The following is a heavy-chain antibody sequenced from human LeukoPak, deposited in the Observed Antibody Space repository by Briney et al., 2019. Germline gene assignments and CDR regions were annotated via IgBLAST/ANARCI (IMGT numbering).Heavy chain of an antibody. D-gene: IGHD3-22*01. CDR3: AGTFYYDSSASPDVWFDP. J-gene: IGHJ5*02. Sequence: SETLSLTCTVSGGSISSYDWSWIRQPPGKGLEWIGYIYYIGSTNYNPSLKSRVTLSLDTSKNQFSLKLSSVTAADTAVYYCAGTFYYDSSASPDVWFDPWGQGTLVTVSS. V-gene: IGHV4-59*01. CDR2: IYYIGST. CDR1: GGSISSYD.